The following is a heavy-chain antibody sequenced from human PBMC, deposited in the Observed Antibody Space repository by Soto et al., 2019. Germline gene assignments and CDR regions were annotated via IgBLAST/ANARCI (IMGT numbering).Heavy chain of an antibody. J-gene: IGHJ5*02. CDR3: ATLVPAPIKLFPRLGWFDP. D-gene: IGHD2-2*02. CDR2: IIPISDTA. Sequence: QVQLVQSGAEVKKPGSSVKVSCKASGGTFSSETITWVRQAPGQGLEWMGGIIPISDTANYAQNFRGRVTITADESTSTVYLELSSLRSEDTAVYYCATLVPAPIKLFPRLGWFDPWGHGTLVTVSS. V-gene: IGHV1-69*01. CDR1: GGTFSSET.